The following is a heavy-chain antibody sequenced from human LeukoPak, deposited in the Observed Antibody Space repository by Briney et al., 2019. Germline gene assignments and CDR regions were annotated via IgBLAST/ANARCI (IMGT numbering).Heavy chain of an antibody. Sequence: PGGSLRLSCAASGFTFSSYTMNWVRQAPGKGLEWVSIISSGSSYIHYADSVRGRFTISRDNAKNSVYLQMDSLRAEDTAVYYCARGPTNGQAFDYWGQGTLVSVSS. J-gene: IGHJ4*02. CDR1: GFTFSSYT. V-gene: IGHV3-21*06. D-gene: IGHD2-8*01. CDR2: ISSGSSYI. CDR3: ARGPTNGQAFDY.